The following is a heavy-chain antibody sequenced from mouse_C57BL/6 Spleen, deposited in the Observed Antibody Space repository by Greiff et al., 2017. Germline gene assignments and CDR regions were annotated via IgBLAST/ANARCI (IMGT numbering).Heavy chain of an antibody. J-gene: IGHJ2*01. CDR1: GFNIKDYY. CDR2: IDPEDGET. V-gene: IGHV14-2*01. CDR3: VREGTTVEADY. Sequence: DVKLVEPGAELVKPGASVKLSCTASGFNIKDYYMHWVKQRTEQGLEWIGRIDPEDGETKYAPKFQGKATITADTSSNTAYLQLSSLPSEDTAVYYCVREGTTVEADYWGQGTTLTVSS. D-gene: IGHD1-1*01.